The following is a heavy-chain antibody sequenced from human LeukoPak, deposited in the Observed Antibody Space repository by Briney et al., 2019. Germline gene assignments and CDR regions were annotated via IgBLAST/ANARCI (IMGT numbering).Heavy chain of an antibody. D-gene: IGHD4-17*01. V-gene: IGHV4-59*04. J-gene: IGHJ4*02. CDR2: IYYSGST. CDR1: GGSMSSYY. CDR3: AKTSYGDYVDY. Sequence: PSETLSLTCTVSGGSMSSYYWNWIRQPPGKGLQWIGYIYYSGSTYYNPSLKSRVTISVDTSKNQFSLKLSSVTAADTAVYYCAKTSYGDYVDYWGQGTLVTVSS.